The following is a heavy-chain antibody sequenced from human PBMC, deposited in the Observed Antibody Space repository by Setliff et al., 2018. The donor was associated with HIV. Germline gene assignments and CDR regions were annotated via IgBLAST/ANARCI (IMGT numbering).Heavy chain of an antibody. D-gene: IGHD3-10*01. CDR2: INPTTGGT. J-gene: IGHJ4*02. CDR1: GYTFSDYS. CDR3: ARDHSGSLFDY. V-gene: IGHV1-2*02. Sequence: ASVKVSCKASGYTFSDYSMNWVRQAPGQGLEWMGWINPTTGGTNYAQKFHDRVTMTRDSSNTTVYMEMSSLTSDDTAIYYCARDHSGSLFDYWGQGTLVTVSS.